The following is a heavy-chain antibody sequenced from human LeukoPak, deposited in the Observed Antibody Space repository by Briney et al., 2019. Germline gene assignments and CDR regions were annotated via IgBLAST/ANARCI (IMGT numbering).Heavy chain of an antibody. Sequence: ASVKVSCKASGYTFTGYYMHWVRQAPGQGLEWMGWINPNSGGTNYAQKFQGRVTITRATSISTAYMELSRLRSDDTAVYYCARSLRSGGSDPLQNWFDPWGQGTLVTVSS. V-gene: IGHV1-2*02. CDR2: INPNSGGT. CDR3: ARSLRSGGSDPLQNWFDP. CDR1: GYTFTGYY. J-gene: IGHJ5*02. D-gene: IGHD2-15*01.